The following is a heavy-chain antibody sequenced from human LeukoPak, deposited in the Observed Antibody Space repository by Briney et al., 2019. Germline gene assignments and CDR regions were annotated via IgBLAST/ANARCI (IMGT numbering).Heavy chain of an antibody. D-gene: IGHD4-17*01. J-gene: IGHJ4*02. CDR2: IDTEGSTT. CDR1: GFSFSRYW. Sequence: GGSLRLSCAASGFSFSRYWMHWVRQTPGKGLVWVSYIDTEGSTTRYADSVKGRFTISRDNSKNTLYLQMNSLRVEDTAVYYCARDGDGDYVFSYYFDYWGQGTLVTVSS. CDR3: ARDGDGDYVFSYYFDY. V-gene: IGHV3-74*01.